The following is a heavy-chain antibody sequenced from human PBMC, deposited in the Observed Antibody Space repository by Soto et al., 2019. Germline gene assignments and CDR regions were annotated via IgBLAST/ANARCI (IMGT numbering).Heavy chain of an antibody. CDR2: IYYSGST. J-gene: IGHJ6*03. D-gene: IGHD3-3*01. V-gene: IGHV4-39*01. CDR1: GGSISSSSYY. CDR3: ARPEPYYDFWSGSQTYYMDV. Sequence: QLQLQESGPGLVKPSETLSLTCTVSGGSISSSSYYWGWIRQPPGKGLEWIGSIYYSGSTYYNPSRKSRVTISVDTAKNQFSRKLSSVTAADTAVYYCARPEPYYDFWSGSQTYYMDVWGKGTTVTVSS.